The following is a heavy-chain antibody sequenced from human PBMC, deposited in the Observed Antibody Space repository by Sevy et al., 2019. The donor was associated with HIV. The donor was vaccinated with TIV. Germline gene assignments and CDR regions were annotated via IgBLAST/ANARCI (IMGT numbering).Heavy chain of an antibody. CDR3: AKDRGIVVVPAAMPGGFDP. Sequence: GGSLRLSCAASAFTFSSYAMSWVRQAPGKGLEWVSAISGSGGSTYYADSVKGRFTISRDNSKNTLYLQMNSLRAEDTAVYYCAKDRGIVVVPAAMPGGFDPWGQGTLVTVSS. J-gene: IGHJ5*02. D-gene: IGHD2-2*01. V-gene: IGHV3-23*01. CDR2: ISGSGGST. CDR1: AFTFSSYA.